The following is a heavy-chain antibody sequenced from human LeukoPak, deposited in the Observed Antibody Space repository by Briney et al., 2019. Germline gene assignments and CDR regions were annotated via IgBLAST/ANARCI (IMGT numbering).Heavy chain of an antibody. CDR2: INHSGST. J-gene: IGHJ6*03. V-gene: IGHV4-34*01. D-gene: IGHD6-19*01. CDR3: ARFRIAVADAYYYYYMHV. Sequence: SETLSLTCAVYGGSFSGYYWSWIRRPPGKGLEWIGEINHSGSTNYNPSLKNRVTISVDTSKNQFSLKLSSVTAADTAVYYCARFRIAVADAYYYYYMHVWGKGTTVTVSS. CDR1: GGSFSGYY.